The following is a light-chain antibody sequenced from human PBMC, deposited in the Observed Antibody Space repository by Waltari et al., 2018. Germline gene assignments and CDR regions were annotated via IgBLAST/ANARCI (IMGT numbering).Light chain of an antibody. J-gene: IGLJ3*02. Sequence: SALTQPRSVSGSPGQSVTILCTGTSSEVGGYNYVSWYQQRPGKAPKLMIYEVSKRPAGVPDRFSGSKSGNTASLTISGLQAEDEADYYCCSYAGSYTWVFGGGTKLTVL. CDR3: CSYAGSYTWV. V-gene: IGLV2-11*01. CDR2: EVS. CDR1: SSEVGGYNY.